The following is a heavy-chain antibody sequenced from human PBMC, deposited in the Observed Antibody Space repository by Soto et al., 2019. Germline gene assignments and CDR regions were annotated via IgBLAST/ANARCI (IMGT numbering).Heavy chain of an antibody. V-gene: IGHV1-18*01. Sequence: ASVKVSCKASGYRFNTYGISWVRQAPGQGLEWMGRISSYNVDTNYAEKFEDRLTMTTDTSTNTAYMELKRLRSDDTAVYFCARGHGAIIGAMDVWGQGISVAFSS. CDR2: ISSYNVDT. J-gene: IGHJ6*02. D-gene: IGHD3-16*02. CDR1: GYRFNTYG. CDR3: ARGHGAIIGAMDV.